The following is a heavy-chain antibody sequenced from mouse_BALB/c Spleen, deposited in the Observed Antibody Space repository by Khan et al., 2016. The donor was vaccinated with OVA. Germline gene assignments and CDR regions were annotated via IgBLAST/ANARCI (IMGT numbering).Heavy chain of an antibody. V-gene: IGHV3-2*02. CDR2: ITCSGST. D-gene: IGHD3-3*01. CDR1: GYSITSDYA. J-gene: IGHJ3*01. CDR3: ARGRAY. Sequence: EVQLQESGPGLVKPSQSLSLTCTVTGYSITSDYAWNWIRQFPGNKLEWMGYITCSGSTSYIPSLKSRISITRDTSKNQFFLQLNSVTSEDTATYYGARGRAYWGQGTLVTVSA.